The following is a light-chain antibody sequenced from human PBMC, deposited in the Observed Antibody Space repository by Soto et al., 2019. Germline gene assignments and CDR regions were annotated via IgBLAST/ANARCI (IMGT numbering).Light chain of an antibody. CDR1: HNIERW. CDR2: DAT. J-gene: IGKJ1*01. Sequence: QMTQSPSTLSASVGDRVTITCRASHNIERWMAWYQQKPGRAPSLLIFDATTLHSGVPSRFSGGGSGTEFTLTISSLQPDDSATYYCQQYNTLWTFGQGTKVDIK. V-gene: IGKV1-5*01. CDR3: QQYNTLWT.